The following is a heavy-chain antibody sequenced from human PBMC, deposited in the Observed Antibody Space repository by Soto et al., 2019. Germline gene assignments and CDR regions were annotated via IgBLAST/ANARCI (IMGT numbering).Heavy chain of an antibody. V-gene: IGHV3-30-3*01. CDR3: AKDLSVDTAMVRDY. CDR1: GFTFSSYA. D-gene: IGHD5-18*01. J-gene: IGHJ4*02. CDR2: ISYDGVNK. Sequence: PGGSLRLSCAASGFTFSSYALHWVRQAPGKGLEWLGVISYDGVNKYYADSVKGRFTISRDNSKNTLYLQMNSLRAEDTAVYYCAKDLSVDTAMVRDYWGQGTLVTVSS.